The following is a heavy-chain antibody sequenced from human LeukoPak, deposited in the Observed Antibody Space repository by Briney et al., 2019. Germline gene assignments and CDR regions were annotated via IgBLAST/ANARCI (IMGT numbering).Heavy chain of an antibody. CDR2: INHSGST. CDR3: ARKRWLQFPFDY. CDR1: GGSFSGYY. V-gene: IGHV4-34*01. D-gene: IGHD5-24*01. J-gene: IGHJ4*02. Sequence: PSETLSLTFAVYGGSFSGYYWSWIRQPPGKGLEWIGEINHSGSTNYNPSLKSRVTISVDTSKNQFSLKLSSVTAADTAVYYCARKRWLQFPFDYWGQGTLVTVSS.